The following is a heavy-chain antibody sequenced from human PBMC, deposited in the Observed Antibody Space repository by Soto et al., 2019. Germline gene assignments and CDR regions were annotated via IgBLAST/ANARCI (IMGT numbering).Heavy chain of an antibody. Sequence: EVQLVESGGGLVQPGGSLRLSCAASGFTFSSYWMSWVRQAPGKGLEWVANIKQDGSEKYYVDSVKGRFTISRDNAKNSLYLQMNSLRAEDTAVYYCARGTGYSSGWYYFDYWGQGTLVTVSS. D-gene: IGHD6-19*01. J-gene: IGHJ4*02. CDR3: ARGTGYSSGWYYFDY. CDR1: GFTFSSYW. V-gene: IGHV3-7*04. CDR2: IKQDGSEK.